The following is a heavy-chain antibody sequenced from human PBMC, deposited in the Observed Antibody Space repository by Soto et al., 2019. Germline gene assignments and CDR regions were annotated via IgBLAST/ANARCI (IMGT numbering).Heavy chain of an antibody. Sequence: QVQLVQSGAEVKKPGASVKVSCKVSEYSLTELSMHWVRQAPGKGLEWMGGFDPENGKTIYAPKFQGRVTMTEDTSTDTAYMEVSSLTSEDTALYYCATHLLPPGPHNWSPFDSWGQGTLVTVSS. J-gene: IGHJ4*02. D-gene: IGHD1-20*01. CDR1: EYSLTELS. V-gene: IGHV1-24*01. CDR2: FDPENGKT. CDR3: ATHLLPPGPHNWSPFDS.